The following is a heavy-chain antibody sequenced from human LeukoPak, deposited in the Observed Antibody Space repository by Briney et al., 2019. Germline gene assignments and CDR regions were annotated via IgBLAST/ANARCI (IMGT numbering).Heavy chain of an antibody. CDR2: ISSSSDTI. CDR3: ARDLRSDWYYFDF. V-gene: IGHV3-48*02. CDR1: GFTFSTYS. Sequence: PGGSLRLSCTASGFTFSTYSMNWLRQAPGKGLEWVSYISSSSDTICYADSVKGRFTIPRDNAKNSLYLQMNSLRDQDTAVYYCARDLRSDWYYFDFWGQGTLVTVSS. D-gene: IGHD6-19*01. J-gene: IGHJ4*02.